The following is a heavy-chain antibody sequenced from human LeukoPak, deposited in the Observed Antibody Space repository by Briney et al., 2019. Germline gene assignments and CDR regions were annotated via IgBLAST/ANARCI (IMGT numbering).Heavy chain of an antibody. V-gene: IGHV3-7*01. CDR3: ARNRNDYGDYVYDY. Sequence: PGGSLRLSCAASEFKFGNFWMTWIRQAPGKGLEWVASIKQDESETYYLDSVKGRFTISRDNTKQSLSLQMNSLRPEDTAVYYCARNRNDYGDYVYDYWGQGTLVTVSS. CDR2: IKQDESET. J-gene: IGHJ4*02. CDR1: EFKFGNFW. D-gene: IGHD4-17*01.